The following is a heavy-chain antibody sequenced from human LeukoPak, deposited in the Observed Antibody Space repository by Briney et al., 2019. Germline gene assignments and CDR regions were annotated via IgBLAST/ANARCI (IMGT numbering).Heavy chain of an antibody. J-gene: IGHJ3*02. CDR1: GFRITNAW. CDR2: IYSGGST. Sequence: PGGSLRLSCAASGFRITNAWMNWVRQAPGKGLEWVSVIYSGGSTYYADSVKGRFTISRDNSKNTLYLQMNSLRAEDTAVYYCARVEAAMASDAFDIWGQGTMVTVSS. D-gene: IGHD5-18*01. V-gene: IGHV3-53*01. CDR3: ARVEAAMASDAFDI.